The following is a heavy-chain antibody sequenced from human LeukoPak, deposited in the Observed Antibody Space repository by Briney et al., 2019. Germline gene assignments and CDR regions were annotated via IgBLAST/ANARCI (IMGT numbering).Heavy chain of an antibody. V-gene: IGHV4-61*02. J-gene: IGHJ3*02. CDR3: ARFTGYCSGTSCYPNAFDI. D-gene: IGHD2-2*01. CDR2: ISTSGST. CDR1: GYSISSGTYY. Sequence: KASETLSLTCTVSGYSISSGTYYWTWIRQPAEKGLEWIGRISTSGSTNYNPSLKSRVTISLDTSKNQFSLKLSSVTAADTAVFYCARFTGYCSGTSCYPNAFDIWGQGTMVTVSS.